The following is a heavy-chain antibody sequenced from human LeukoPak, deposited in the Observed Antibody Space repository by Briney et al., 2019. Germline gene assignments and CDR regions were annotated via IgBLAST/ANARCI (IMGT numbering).Heavy chain of an antibody. Sequence: GGSLRLSCAASGFDVSSHHMVWVRQAPGKGLEWVSVTYTRGNSYYTDSVKGRFIISRDTSKNTMDLQMNSLRPEDSALYFCARGGRGSAAVVAPRSFGIWGQGTMVAVSS. CDR1: GFDVSSHH. CDR2: TYTRGNS. V-gene: IGHV3-53*01. J-gene: IGHJ3*02. D-gene: IGHD3-22*01. CDR3: ARGGRGSAAVVAPRSFGI.